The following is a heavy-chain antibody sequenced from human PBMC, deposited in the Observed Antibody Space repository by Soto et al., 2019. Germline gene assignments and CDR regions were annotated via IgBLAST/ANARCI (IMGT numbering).Heavy chain of an antibody. J-gene: IGHJ5*02. CDR2: IYHSGST. Sequence: SETLSLTCTVSGGSISNSSYYWGWIRQPPGKGLEWIGYIYHSGSTYYNPSLKSRVTISVDTSKNQFSLKLSSVTAADTAVYYCARERPAGARLDPWGQGTLVTVSS. CDR3: ARERPAGARLDP. CDR1: GGSISNSSYY. V-gene: IGHV4-30-4*08. D-gene: IGHD6-13*01.